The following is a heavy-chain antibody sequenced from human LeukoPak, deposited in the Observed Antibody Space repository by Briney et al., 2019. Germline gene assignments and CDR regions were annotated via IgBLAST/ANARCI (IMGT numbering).Heavy chain of an antibody. CDR3: ARQKLYDSSGYFDS. CDR1: GGSISSSSYY. CDR2: IYYSGST. V-gene: IGHV4-39*01. Sequence: SETLSLTCTVSGGSISSSSYYWGWIRQPPGKGLEWVGSIYYSGSTYYNPSLKSRVTISVDTSKHQFALKLSSVTAADTAVYYCARQKLYDSSGYFDSWGQGTLVTVSS. J-gene: IGHJ4*02. D-gene: IGHD3-22*01.